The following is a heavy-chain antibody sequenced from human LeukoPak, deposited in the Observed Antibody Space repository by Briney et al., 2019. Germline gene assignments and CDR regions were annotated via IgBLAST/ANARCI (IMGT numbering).Heavy chain of an antibody. V-gene: IGHV3-48*01. D-gene: IGHD3-3*01. CDR1: GFTFSSYA. CDR2: ISSSSSTI. Sequence: GGSLRLSCAASGFTFSSYAMNWVRQAPGKGLEWVSYISSSSSTIYYADSVKGRFTISRDNAKNSLYLQMNSLRAEDTAVYYCARYDFWSGFDYWGQGTLVTVSS. CDR3: ARYDFWSGFDY. J-gene: IGHJ4*02.